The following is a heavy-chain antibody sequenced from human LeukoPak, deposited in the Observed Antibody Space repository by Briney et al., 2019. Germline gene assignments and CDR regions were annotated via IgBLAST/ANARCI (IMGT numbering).Heavy chain of an antibody. CDR3: ARERRRPQGPYYYYYYMDV. CDR1: GFTFSNYS. Sequence: PGGSLRLSCAASGFTFSNYSMNWVRQAPGKGLEWVSYISFGSSTIYYADSVKGRFTISRDNAKNSLYLQMNSLRAEDTAVYYCARERRRPQGPYYYYYYMDVWGKGTTVTVSS. D-gene: IGHD6-25*01. V-gene: IGHV3-48*01. CDR2: ISFGSSTI. J-gene: IGHJ6*03.